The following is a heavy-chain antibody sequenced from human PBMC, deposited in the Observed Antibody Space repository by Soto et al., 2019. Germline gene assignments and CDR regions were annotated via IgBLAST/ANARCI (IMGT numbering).Heavy chain of an antibody. D-gene: IGHD6-13*01. Sequence: PGGSLRLSCAASGFTFSSYAMSWVRQAPGKGLEWVSAISGSGGSTYYADSVKGRFTISRDNSKNTLYLQMNSLRAEDTAVYYCAKDFGTLGSSWYYFDDWGQGTLVTVSS. J-gene: IGHJ4*02. CDR2: ISGSGGST. V-gene: IGHV3-23*01. CDR3: AKDFGTLGSSWYYFDD. CDR1: GFTFSSYA.